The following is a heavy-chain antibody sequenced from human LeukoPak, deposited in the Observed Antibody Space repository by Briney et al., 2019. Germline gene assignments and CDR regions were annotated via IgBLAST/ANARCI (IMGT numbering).Heavy chain of an antibody. CDR3: ARDAPYYYDSSGYQDY. J-gene: IGHJ4*02. CDR2: ISSSSSYI. CDR1: GFTFSSYS. Sequence: GGSLRLSCAASGFTFSSYSMNWVRQAPGKGLEWVSSISSSSSYIYYADSVKGRFTISRDNVKNSLCLQMNSLRAEDTAVYYCARDAPYYYDSSGYQDYWGQGTLVTVSS. D-gene: IGHD3-22*01. V-gene: IGHV3-21*01.